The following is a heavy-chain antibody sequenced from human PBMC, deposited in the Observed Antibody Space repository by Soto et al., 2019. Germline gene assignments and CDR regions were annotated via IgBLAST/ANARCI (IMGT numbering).Heavy chain of an antibody. CDR3: ARGFVETAMAFDY. D-gene: IGHD5-18*01. CDR1: GASINSGGYF. CDR2: IHYSGST. V-gene: IGHV4-31*03. Sequence: QVQLQESGPGLVKPSQTLSLACSVSGASINSGGYFWSWIRQLPWKGLEWIGYIHYSGSTYYNPPLKWRVVMSLDTSKNDFSLKLSSVTAADTAVFYCARGFVETAMAFDYWGQGALVTVSS. J-gene: IGHJ4*02.